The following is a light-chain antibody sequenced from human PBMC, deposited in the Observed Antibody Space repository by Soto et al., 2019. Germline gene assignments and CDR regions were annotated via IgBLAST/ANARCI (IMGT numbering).Light chain of an antibody. CDR3: QQYGSSPRT. CDR2: GAS. J-gene: IGKJ1*01. Sequence: EIVFTQSPGTLSLSPGERAALSCRASQSVRSRYLAWYQQKPGQAPRLLIYGASSRATGIPDRFSGSGSGTDFTLTISRLEPEDFAVYYCQQYGSSPRTFGQGTKVDIK. V-gene: IGKV3-20*01. CDR1: QSVRSRY.